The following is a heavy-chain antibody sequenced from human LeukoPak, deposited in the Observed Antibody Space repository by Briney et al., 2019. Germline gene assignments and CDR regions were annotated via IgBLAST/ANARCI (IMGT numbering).Heavy chain of an antibody. CDR3: ARGVSSGLYYFDY. J-gene: IGHJ4*02. D-gene: IGHD6-19*01. V-gene: IGHV3-23*01. Sequence: SGGSLRFSCAASAFTFSSYAMSWVRQAPGKGLEWVSVISGGGGSTFYADSVKGRFTISRDNSKNTLYLQMNSLRAEDTAIYYCARGVSSGLYYFDYWGQGTLVTVSS. CDR2: ISGGGGST. CDR1: AFTFSSYA.